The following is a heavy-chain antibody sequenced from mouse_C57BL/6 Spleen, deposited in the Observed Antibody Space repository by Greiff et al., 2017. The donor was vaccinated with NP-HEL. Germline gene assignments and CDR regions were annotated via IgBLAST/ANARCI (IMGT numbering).Heavy chain of an antibody. J-gene: IGHJ2*01. Sequence: EVKVVESEGGLVQPGSSMKLSCTASGFTFSDYYMAWVRQVPEKGLEWVANINYDGSSTYYLDSLKSRFIISRDNAKNILYLQMSSLKSEDTATYYCARVGLTGTSSFDYWGQGTTLTVSS. CDR3: ARVGLTGTSSFDY. D-gene: IGHD4-1*01. CDR2: INYDGSST. CDR1: GFTFSDYY. V-gene: IGHV5-16*01.